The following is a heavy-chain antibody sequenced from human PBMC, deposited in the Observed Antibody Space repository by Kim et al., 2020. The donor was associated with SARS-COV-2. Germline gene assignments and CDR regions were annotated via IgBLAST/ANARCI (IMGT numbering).Heavy chain of an antibody. J-gene: IGHJ4*02. D-gene: IGHD3-16*01. CDR3: TTVLWRRPYFDY. V-gene: IGHV3-15*01. Sequence: DYAAPVKGRLTISRDDSKNTLYLQMNSLKTEDTAVYYCTTVLWRRPYFDYWGQGTLVTVSS.